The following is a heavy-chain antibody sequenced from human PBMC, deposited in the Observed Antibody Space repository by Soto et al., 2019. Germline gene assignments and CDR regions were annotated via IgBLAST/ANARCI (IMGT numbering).Heavy chain of an antibody. CDR3: ARAPVGATSFFDY. Sequence: ASVKVSCKASGYTFTSYYMYWVRQAPGQGLEWMGRINPSGGSTNYAQKFQGRVTITADKSTSTAYMELSSLRPEDTAVYYCARAPVGATSFFDYWGQGTLVTVSS. V-gene: IGHV1-46*01. CDR1: GYTFTSYY. D-gene: IGHD1-26*01. J-gene: IGHJ4*02. CDR2: INPSGGST.